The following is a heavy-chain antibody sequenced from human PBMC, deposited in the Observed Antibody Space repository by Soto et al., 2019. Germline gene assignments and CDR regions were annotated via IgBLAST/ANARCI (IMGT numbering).Heavy chain of an antibody. CDR3: ARDGLYCSGGSCYWQH. V-gene: IGHV1-24*01. D-gene: IGHD2-15*01. CDR1: GYTITELP. J-gene: IGHJ1*01. CDR2: FDPEDGET. Sequence: ASAKVSCKDSGYTITELPMHWVRQAPGKGLEWMGGFDPEDGETIYAQKFQGRFTISRDNSKNTLYLQMNSLRAEDTAVYYCARDGLYCSGGSCYWQHWGQGTLVTVSS.